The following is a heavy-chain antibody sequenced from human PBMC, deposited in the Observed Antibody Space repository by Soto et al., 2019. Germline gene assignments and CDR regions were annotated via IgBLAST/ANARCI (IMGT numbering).Heavy chain of an antibody. Sequence: QITLKESGPTLVKPTQTLTLTCTFSGFSLTTSGVGVGWIRQPPGKALEWLTLIYWDDDKRYSPSLKSRLTISKDTSKNQVVLTMTNMDPVDTATYYCAHSGRSSGIYHTRDWRFDPWGQGTLVTVSS. CDR1: GFSLTTSGVG. CDR3: AHSGRSSGIYHTRDWRFDP. J-gene: IGHJ5*02. CDR2: IYWDDDK. D-gene: IGHD3-10*01. V-gene: IGHV2-5*02.